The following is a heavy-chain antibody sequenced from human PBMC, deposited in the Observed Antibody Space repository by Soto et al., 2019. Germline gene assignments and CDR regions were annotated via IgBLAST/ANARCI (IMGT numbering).Heavy chain of an antibody. CDR2: IHSSGST. CDR3: ARAGFYGPFDAFDI. D-gene: IGHD3-3*01. Sequence: SETLSLTRAVYGGTLIGYYWSWIRQPPGKGLECIWEIHSSGSTNYKPSLPSRVIISVDTSKNQFSLKLSSVAAADTAVYYCARAGFYGPFDAFDIWGQGTMVTVSS. CDR1: GGTLIGYY. V-gene: IGHV4-34*01. J-gene: IGHJ3*02.